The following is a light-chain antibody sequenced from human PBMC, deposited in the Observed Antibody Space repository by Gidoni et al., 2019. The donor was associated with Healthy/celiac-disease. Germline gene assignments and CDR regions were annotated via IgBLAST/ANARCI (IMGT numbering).Light chain of an antibody. J-gene: IGKJ5*01. CDR2: LGS. CDR1: QSLLHSKGYNY. CDR3: MQALQTPIT. V-gene: IGKV2-28*01. Sequence: DLVMTQSPLSLPVTPGEPASISCMSSQSLLHSKGYNYLDWYLQKPGQSPQLLIYLGSNRASGVPDRFSGSGSGTDFTLKISRVEAEDVGVYYCMQALQTPITFXQXTRLEIK.